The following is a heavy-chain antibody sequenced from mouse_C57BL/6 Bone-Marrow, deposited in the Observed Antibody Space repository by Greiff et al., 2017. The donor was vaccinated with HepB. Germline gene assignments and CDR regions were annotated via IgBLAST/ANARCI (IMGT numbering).Heavy chain of an antibody. CDR2: IDPENGDT. J-gene: IGHJ3*01. Sequence: EVQLQQSGAELVRPGASVKLSCTASGFNIKDDYMHWVKQRPEQGLEWIGWIDPENGDTEYASKFQGKATITADTSSNTAYLQLSSLTSEDTAVYYCTLIYYYGSSYVWFAYWGQGTLVTVSA. D-gene: IGHD1-1*01. CDR3: TLIYYYGSSYVWFAY. CDR1: GFNIKDDY. V-gene: IGHV14-4*01.